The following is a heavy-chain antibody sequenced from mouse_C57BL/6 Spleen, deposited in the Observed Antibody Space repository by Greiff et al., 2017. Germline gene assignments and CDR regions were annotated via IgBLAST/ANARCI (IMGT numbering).Heavy chain of an antibody. D-gene: IGHD2-4*01. CDR3: AIERDYDYDALFDY. Sequence: VMLQQSVAELVRPGASVKLSCTASGFNIKNTYMHWVKQRPEQGLEWIGRIDTANGNTKYAPKFQGKATISADTSSNTAYLQLSSLTSEDTAIYYCAIERDYDYDALFDYWGQGTTLTVSS. CDR2: IDTANGNT. CDR1: GFNIKNTY. J-gene: IGHJ2*01. V-gene: IGHV14-3*01.